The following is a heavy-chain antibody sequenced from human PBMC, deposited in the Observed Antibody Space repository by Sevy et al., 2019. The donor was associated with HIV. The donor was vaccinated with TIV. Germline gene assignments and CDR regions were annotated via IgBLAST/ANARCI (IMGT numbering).Heavy chain of an antibody. V-gene: IGHV1-24*01. CDR3: ATTKDYYETSGYPVDY. D-gene: IGHD3-22*01. CDR2: FDPEDDET. Sequence: ASGKVSCKVSGYTLTEFAMHWVRQAPGKGLEWMGTFDPEDDETMYAQKFQGRLTLTEDTSTDTAYMELSSLRSEDTAVYYCATTKDYYETSGYPVDYWGQGTLVTVSS. J-gene: IGHJ4*02. CDR1: GYTLTEFA.